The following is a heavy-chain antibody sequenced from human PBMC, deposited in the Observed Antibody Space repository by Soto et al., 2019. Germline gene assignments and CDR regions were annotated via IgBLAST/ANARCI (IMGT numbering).Heavy chain of an antibody. CDR3: AREPDYYDSSGYYSGLLDV. Sequence: QVQLVQSGAEVKKAGSSVKVSCKASGGTFSGYAISWVRQAPGQGLEWMGGIIPIFGTANYAQKFQGRVTITADESTSTAYMELSSLRSEDTAVYYCAREPDYYDSSGYYSGLLDVWGQGTTVTVSS. CDR1: GGTFSGYA. D-gene: IGHD3-22*01. V-gene: IGHV1-69*01. CDR2: IIPIFGTA. J-gene: IGHJ6*02.